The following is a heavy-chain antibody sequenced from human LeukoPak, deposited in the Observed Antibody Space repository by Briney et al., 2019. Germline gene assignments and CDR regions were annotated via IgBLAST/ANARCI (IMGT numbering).Heavy chain of an antibody. V-gene: IGHV4-4*02. Sequence: PSGTLSLTCAVSGGSISSSNWWSWVRPPPGKGLEWIGEIYHSGSTNYNPSLKSRVTISVDKSKNQFSLKLSSVTAADTAVYYCARLQDSSGWYFFDYWGQGTLVTVSS. CDR1: GGSISSSNW. J-gene: IGHJ4*02. D-gene: IGHD6-19*01. CDR2: IYHSGST. CDR3: ARLQDSSGWYFFDY.